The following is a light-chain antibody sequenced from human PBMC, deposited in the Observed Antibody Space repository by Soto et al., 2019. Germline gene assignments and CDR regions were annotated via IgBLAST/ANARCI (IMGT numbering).Light chain of an antibody. CDR1: QSLLHSDGYTY. Sequence: DIVMTQSPPSLSVTPGEPASISCRSSQSLLHSDGYTYVDWYVQRPGQSPQLLIYLGSNRASGVPDRLSGGGSGTDFTLKISKVESEDVGIYYCMQVLHTPFSFGPGTKVDIK. CDR3: MQVLHTPFS. J-gene: IGKJ3*01. V-gene: IGKV2-28*01. CDR2: LGS.